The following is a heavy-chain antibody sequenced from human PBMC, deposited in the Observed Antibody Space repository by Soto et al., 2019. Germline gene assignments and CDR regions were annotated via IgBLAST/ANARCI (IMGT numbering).Heavy chain of an antibody. CDR3: ARRVTIFGVVSVSYYYGMDV. D-gene: IGHD3-3*01. V-gene: IGHV4-59*01. CDR2: VYNSGST. Sequence: SETLSLTCTVFGGSIRSYYWSWVRRPPGKGLEWIGYVYNSGSTTYSPSFKSRVTISADTSRNQFSLKLTSVTAADTAVYYCARRVTIFGVVSVSYYYGMDVWGQGTTVTVSS. J-gene: IGHJ6*02. CDR1: GGSIRSYY.